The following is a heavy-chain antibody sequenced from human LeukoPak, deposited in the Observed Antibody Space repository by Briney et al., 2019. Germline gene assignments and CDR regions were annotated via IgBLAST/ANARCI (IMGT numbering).Heavy chain of an antibody. D-gene: IGHD6-13*01. V-gene: IGHV3-7*01. CDR1: GFTFSSYE. CDR3: ARVDMGIADY. Sequence: GGSLRLSCAASGFTFSSYEMNWVRQAPGKGLEWVANIKQDGSEKYYVDSVKGRFTISRDNAKNSLYLQMNSLRAEDTAVYYCARVDMGIADYWGQGTLVTVSS. J-gene: IGHJ4*02. CDR2: IKQDGSEK.